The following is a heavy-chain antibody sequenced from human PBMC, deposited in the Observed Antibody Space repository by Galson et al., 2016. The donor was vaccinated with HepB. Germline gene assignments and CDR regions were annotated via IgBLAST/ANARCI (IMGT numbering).Heavy chain of an antibody. D-gene: IGHD6-19*01. CDR1: GFTFSNYG. J-gene: IGHJ4*02. V-gene: IGHV3-33*01. CDR2: IWSDGSYK. CDR3: ARDEYASGWPQGYFDP. Sequence: SLRLSCAASGFTFSNYGMHWVRQAPGKGLEWVAVIWSDGSYKYYADSVKGRFTISRDNSKNTLYLQMNSLRAEDTAVYYCARDEYASGWPQGYFDPWGQGTLVTVSS.